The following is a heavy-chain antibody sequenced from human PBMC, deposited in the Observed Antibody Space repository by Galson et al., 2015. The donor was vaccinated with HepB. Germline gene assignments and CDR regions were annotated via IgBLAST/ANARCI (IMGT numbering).Heavy chain of an antibody. CDR2: INPSGGST. CDR3: ASPLAAAGNSYYYYYGMDV. CDR1: GYTFTSYY. V-gene: IGHV1-46*03. J-gene: IGHJ6*02. D-gene: IGHD6-13*01. Sequence: SVKVSCKASGYTFTSYYMHWVRQAPGQGLEWMGIINPSGGSTSYAQKFQGRVTMTRDTSTSTVYMELSSLRSEDTAVYYCASPLAAAGNSYYYYYGMDVWGQGTTVTVSS.